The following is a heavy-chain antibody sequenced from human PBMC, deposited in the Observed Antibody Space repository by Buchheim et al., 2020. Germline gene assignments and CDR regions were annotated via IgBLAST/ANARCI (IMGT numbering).Heavy chain of an antibody. CDR3: ARRNMATEFDY. J-gene: IGHJ4*02. CDR2: IYYNGNT. CDR1: GGPISSTSNH. Sequence: QLQLQESGPGLVKPSETLSLTCTVSGGPISSTSNHWAWIRQPPGKGLEWIGSIYYNGNTYYNPSLKSRVTISVDTSENQFSLKLSSVTAADTAVYYCARRNMATEFDYWGQGTL. D-gene: IGHD5-12*01. V-gene: IGHV4-39*01.